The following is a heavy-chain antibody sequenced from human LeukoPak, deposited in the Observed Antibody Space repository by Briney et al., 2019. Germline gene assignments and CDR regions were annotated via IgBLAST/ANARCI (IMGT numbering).Heavy chain of an antibody. D-gene: IGHD3-22*01. Sequence: ASVKVSCKASGYTFINFAINWGRQAPGQRPEWLGWINAGNGNTKYSQKFQGRVTITRDTSASTAYMELSSLRSEDTAVNYCARAGDYYDSSAHYGYWGQGTLVTVSS. CDR1: GYTFINFA. CDR3: ARAGDYYDSSAHYGY. V-gene: IGHV1-3*01. CDR2: INAGNGNT. J-gene: IGHJ4*02.